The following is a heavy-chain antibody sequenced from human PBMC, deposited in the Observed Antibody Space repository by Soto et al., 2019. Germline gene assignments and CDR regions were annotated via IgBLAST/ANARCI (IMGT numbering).Heavy chain of an antibody. D-gene: IGHD6-25*01. CDR3: ASHAEGSGWRGYGMDV. CDR1: GGTFSSYA. J-gene: IGHJ6*02. CDR2: IIPIFGTA. V-gene: IGHV1-69*12. Sequence: QVQLVQSGAEVKKPGSSVKVSCKASGGTFSSYAISWVRQAPGQGLEWMGGIIPIFGTANYAQKFQGRVTITADEYASTACMELSSLGSEDTAVYDCASHAEGSGWRGYGMDVWGQGTTVTVSS.